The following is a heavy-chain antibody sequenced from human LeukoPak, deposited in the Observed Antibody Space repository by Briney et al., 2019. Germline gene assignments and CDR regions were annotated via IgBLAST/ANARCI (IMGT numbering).Heavy chain of an antibody. D-gene: IGHD3-9*01. CDR2: INPSGGST. Sequence: ASVKVSCKASGYTFTSYYMHWVRQAPGQGLEWMGIINPSGGSTSYAQKFQGRVTMTRDTSTSTVYMELSSLRSEDTAVYYCARQYIDILTGYHRGELYWYFDLWGRGTLVTVSS. CDR1: GYTFTSYY. V-gene: IGHV1-46*01. CDR3: ARQYIDILTGYHRGELYWYFDL. J-gene: IGHJ2*01.